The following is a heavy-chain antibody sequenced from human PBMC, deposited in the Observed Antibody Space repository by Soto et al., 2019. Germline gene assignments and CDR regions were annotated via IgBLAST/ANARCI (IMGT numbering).Heavy chain of an antibody. V-gene: IGHV4-34*01. CDR3: ARGVEVVAATLVCGWLDY. CDR1: GGSFSGYY. J-gene: IGHJ4*02. CDR2: INHSGST. Sequence: QVQLQQWGAGLLKPSETLSLTCAVYGGSFSGYYWSWIRQPPGKGLEWIGEINHSGSTNYNPSRKSRVTISVDTSKNQFSLKLSSVTAADTAVYYCARGVEVVAATLVCGWLDYWGQGTLVTVSS. D-gene: IGHD2-15*01.